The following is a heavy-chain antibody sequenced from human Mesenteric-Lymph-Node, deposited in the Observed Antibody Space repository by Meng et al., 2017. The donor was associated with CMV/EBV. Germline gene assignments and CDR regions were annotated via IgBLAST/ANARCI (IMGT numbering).Heavy chain of an antibody. Sequence: GGSLRLSCAASGFTFSDYYMGWIRQAPGKGLEWVSYISNSGDSIYYTDSLKGRFTISRDNAKNSLYLQMSSLRAEDTAVYYCARGLGFYDYNNYDVFDFWGQGTMVTVSS. D-gene: IGHD4-11*01. CDR2: ISNSGDSI. CDR1: GFTFSDYY. CDR3: ARGLGFYDYNNYDVFDF. V-gene: IGHV3-11*04. J-gene: IGHJ3*01.